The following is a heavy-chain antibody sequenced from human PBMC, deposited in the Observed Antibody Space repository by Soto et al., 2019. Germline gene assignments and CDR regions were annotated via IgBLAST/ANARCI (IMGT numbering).Heavy chain of an antibody. V-gene: IGHV3-15*01. D-gene: IGHD3-10*01. CDR1: GFTFSNAW. Sequence: GGSLRLSCAASGFTFSNAWMSWVCQAPGKGLEWVGRIKSKTDGGTTDYAAPVKGRFTISRDDSKNTLYLQMNSLKTEDTAVYYCTTGSPGISDAFDIWGQGTMVTVSS. CDR2: IKSKTDGGTT. CDR3: TTGSPGISDAFDI. J-gene: IGHJ3*02.